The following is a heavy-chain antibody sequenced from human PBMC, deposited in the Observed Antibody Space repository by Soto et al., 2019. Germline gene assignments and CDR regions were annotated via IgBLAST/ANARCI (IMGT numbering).Heavy chain of an antibody. V-gene: IGHV4-31*03. J-gene: IGHJ6*03. Sequence: SETLSLTCTVSGGSISSGGYYWSWIRHHPGKGLEWIGYIYYSGSTYYNPSLKSRVTISVDTSKNQFSLKLSSVTAADTAVYYCARELAGGMDVWGKGTTVTVSS. D-gene: IGHD6-13*01. CDR2: IYYSGST. CDR1: GGSISSGGYY. CDR3: ARELAGGMDV.